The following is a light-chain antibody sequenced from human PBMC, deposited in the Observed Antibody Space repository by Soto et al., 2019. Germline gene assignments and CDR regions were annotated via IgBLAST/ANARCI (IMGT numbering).Light chain of an antibody. CDR3: QQYGSSPLT. CDR1: QSVSSSY. Sequence: EIVLTQSPGTLSLSPGERATLSCRASQSVSSSYLAWYQQKPGQAPRLLIYGASSRATGIPDRFSGSGSATDFTLTISRLEPEDFAVCYCQQYGSSPLTFGGGTKVDIK. CDR2: GAS. J-gene: IGKJ4*01. V-gene: IGKV3-20*01.